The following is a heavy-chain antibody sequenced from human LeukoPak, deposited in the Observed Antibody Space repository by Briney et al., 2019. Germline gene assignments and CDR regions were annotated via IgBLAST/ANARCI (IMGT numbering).Heavy chain of an antibody. Sequence: SETLSLTCTVSGGSMRNSYWSWIRQPAGKGLEWVGRIFTTGSTNYNPSLKSRVPMSIDTSKNQFSLKLSSVTAADTAVCYCARGRDYFDYWGQGTLVTVSS. J-gene: IGHJ4*02. CDR2: IFTTGST. V-gene: IGHV4-4*07. CDR1: GGSMRNSY. CDR3: ARGRDYFDY.